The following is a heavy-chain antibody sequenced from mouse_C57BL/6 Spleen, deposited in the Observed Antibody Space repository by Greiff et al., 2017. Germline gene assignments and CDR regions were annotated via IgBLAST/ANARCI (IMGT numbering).Heavy chain of an antibody. J-gene: IGHJ3*01. D-gene: IGHD1-1*01. CDR3: ARLTTVEGLAY. CDR2: ISNLAYSI. CDR1: GFTFSAYG. Sequence: EVKLVESGGGLVQPGGSLKLSCAASGFTFSAYGMAWVRQAPRKGPEWVAFISNLAYSIYYADTVTGRFTISRENAKNTLYLEMSSLRSEDTAMYYCARLTTVEGLAYWGQGTLVTVSA. V-gene: IGHV5-15*01.